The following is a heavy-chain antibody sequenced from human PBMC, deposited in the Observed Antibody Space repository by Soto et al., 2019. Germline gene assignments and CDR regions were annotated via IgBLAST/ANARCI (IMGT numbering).Heavy chain of an antibody. CDR1: GGSISSGGYS. CDR2: IYRSGST. V-gene: IGHV4-30-2*01. J-gene: IGHJ4*02. CDR3: AAGGGLPRYY. Sequence: QLQLQESGSGLVKPSQTLSLTCTVSGGSISSGGYSWSWIRQPPGKGREWIGYIYRSGSTYYIPSLKSRVTISVDRSKNQFSLKLSYVTAADTAVYYCAAGGGLPRYYWGQGTLVTVSS. D-gene: IGHD5-12*01.